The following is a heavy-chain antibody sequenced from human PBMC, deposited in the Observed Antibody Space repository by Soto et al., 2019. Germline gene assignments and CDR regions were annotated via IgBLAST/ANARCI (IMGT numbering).Heavy chain of an antibody. J-gene: IGHJ4*02. CDR3: APGWDMATVWTD. CDR2: ISGGDTT. CDR1: GFTFGSYA. Sequence: EVQLLESGGGLVKPGGSLRLSCVASGFTFGSYAMSWVRQAPGQGLDWVSTISGGDTTQYAESVKGRFTISRDKAKNTLYLQMKTLRVEDTAVYYCAPGWDMATVWTDWGQGTLVTVSS. V-gene: IGHV3-23*01. D-gene: IGHD4-4*01.